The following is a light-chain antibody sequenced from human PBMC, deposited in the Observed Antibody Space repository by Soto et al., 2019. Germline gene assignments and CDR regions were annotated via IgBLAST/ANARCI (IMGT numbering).Light chain of an antibody. CDR2: GAS. J-gene: IGKJ5*01. V-gene: IGKV3-20*01. CDR1: QSVSSN. Sequence: DIVLTQSPGTLSFSPGERSTLSCRSSQSVSSNLAWYQQKPGQAPRLLISGASSRTTGIPDRFSGSGSGTDFTLTISRLEPEDFAVYYCQQYGNSPQITFGQGTRLEIK. CDR3: QQYGNSPQIT.